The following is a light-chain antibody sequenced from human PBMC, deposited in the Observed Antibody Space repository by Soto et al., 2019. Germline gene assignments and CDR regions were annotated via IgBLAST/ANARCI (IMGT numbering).Light chain of an antibody. CDR3: QSYDSSLSGSRV. J-gene: IGLJ1*01. CDR2: GNS. CDR1: SSNIGAGYD. Sequence: QSVLTQPPSVSGAPGQRVTISCTGSSSNIGAGYDVHWYQQLPGTAPKLLIYGNSNRPSGVPDRFSGSKSGTSASLAITGLQAEDGADYYGQSYDSSLSGSRVFGTGTKVTVL. V-gene: IGLV1-40*01.